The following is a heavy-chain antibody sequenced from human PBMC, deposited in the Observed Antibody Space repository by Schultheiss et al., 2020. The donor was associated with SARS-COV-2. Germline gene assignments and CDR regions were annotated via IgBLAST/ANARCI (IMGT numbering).Heavy chain of an antibody. CDR1: GYTFTSYG. CDR3: ATTTVVTPRNWYFDL. J-gene: IGHJ2*01. Sequence: ASVKVSCKASGYTFTSYGISWVRQAPGQGLEWMGWINPNSGGTNYAQKFQGRVTMTRDTSISTAYMELSRLRSDDTAVYYCATTTVVTPRNWYFDLWGRGTLVTVSS. D-gene: IGHD4-23*01. CDR2: INPNSGGT. V-gene: IGHV1-2*02.